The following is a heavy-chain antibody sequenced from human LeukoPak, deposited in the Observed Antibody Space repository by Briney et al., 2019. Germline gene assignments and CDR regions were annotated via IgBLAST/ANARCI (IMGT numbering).Heavy chain of an antibody. J-gene: IGHJ3*02. V-gene: IGHV3-30-3*01. CDR2: ISYDGSNK. CDR3: ASDSNDAFDI. Sequence: PGRSLRLSCAASRFTFISYAMHAVRQPPGKELEGVAVISYDGSNKYYADSVKGRFTISRDNSKNNLYLPMNSLRAEETAVYSCASDSNDAFDIWGQGTMVTVSS. CDR1: RFTFISYA.